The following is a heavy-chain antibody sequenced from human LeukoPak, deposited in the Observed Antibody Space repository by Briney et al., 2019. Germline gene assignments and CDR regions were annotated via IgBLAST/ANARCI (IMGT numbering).Heavy chain of an antibody. CDR1: GFTFSGYW. CDR3: ARRGAPVTDD. V-gene: IGHV3-7*01. J-gene: IGHJ4*02. D-gene: IGHD2-21*02. CDR2: IKQDGSEK. Sequence: PGGSLRLSCAASGFTFSGYWMSWVRQAPGKGLEWVANIKQDGSEKYYVDSVKGRFTISRDNAKNSVYLQMNSLRAEDTAVYYCARRGAPVTDDWGQGTLVTVSS.